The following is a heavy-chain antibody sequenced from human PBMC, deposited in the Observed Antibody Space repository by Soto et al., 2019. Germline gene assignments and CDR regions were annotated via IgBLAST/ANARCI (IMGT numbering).Heavy chain of an antibody. CDR2: IYHGGTT. CDR1: GYSISSGSY. CDR3: AKDHVMVVAGSSLDY. Sequence: SETLSLTCTVSGYSISSGSYWGWIRQPPGEGPEWIASIYHGGTTFYNPSLKSRVTVSVDNSNNQFSLKLRSVTAADTAVYYCAKDHVMVVAGSSLDYWGHGTLVTVSS. J-gene: IGHJ4*01. V-gene: IGHV4-38-2*02. D-gene: IGHD6-19*01.